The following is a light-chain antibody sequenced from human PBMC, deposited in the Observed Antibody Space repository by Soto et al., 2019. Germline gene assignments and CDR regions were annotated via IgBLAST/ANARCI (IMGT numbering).Light chain of an antibody. J-gene: IGKJ5*01. V-gene: IGKV3-11*01. CDR3: QQRAN. CDR2: GTS. Sequence: EIVLTQSPASLALSPGERATLSCRASLSVSGYLAWYQQRPNQAPRLLIHGTSNRATGIPARFSGEGSGTDFTLTISSLEPEASAVYYCQQRANFGQGTRLEIK. CDR1: LSVSGY.